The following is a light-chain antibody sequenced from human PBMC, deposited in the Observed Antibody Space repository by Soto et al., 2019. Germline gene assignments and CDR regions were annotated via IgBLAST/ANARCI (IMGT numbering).Light chain of an antibody. V-gene: IGKV3-11*01. CDR1: QGVSSY. CDR2: DAS. CDR3: QQRSNWPLS. J-gene: IGKJ4*01. Sequence: EIVLTQSPATLSLSPGERATLSCRASQGVSSYLAWYQQKPGQAPRLLIYDASKRATAIPARFSGSGSGTDFTLTISSLEPEDFAVYSCQQRSNWPLSFGGGTKVEIK.